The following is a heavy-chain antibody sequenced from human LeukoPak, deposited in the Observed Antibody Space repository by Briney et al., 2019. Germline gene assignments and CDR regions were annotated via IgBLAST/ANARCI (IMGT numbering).Heavy chain of an antibody. CDR3: AKAVSGSFYGPDY. V-gene: IGHV3-30*04. D-gene: IGHD1-26*01. J-gene: IGHJ4*02. Sequence: GGSLRLSCAASGFTFSSYVMHWVRQAPGKGLEWVAIISYDGSNEYYADSVKGRFTISRDNSKNTLYLQMNSLRPKDTAVYYCAKAVSGSFYGPDYWGQGTLVTVSS. CDR2: ISYDGSNE. CDR1: GFTFSSYV.